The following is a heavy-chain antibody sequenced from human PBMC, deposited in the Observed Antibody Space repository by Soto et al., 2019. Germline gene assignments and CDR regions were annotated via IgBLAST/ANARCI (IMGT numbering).Heavy chain of an antibody. D-gene: IGHD2-2*01. Sequence: GGSLRLSCAASGFTFSSYAMSWVRQAPGKGLEWVSAISGSGGSTYYADSVKGRFTISRDNSKNTLYVQMNSLRADDTAVYYCARRSSIPPGNYYYYMDVWGKGTTVTVSS. CDR1: GFTFSSYA. CDR3: ARRSSIPPGNYYYYMDV. CDR2: ISGSGGST. V-gene: IGHV3-23*01. J-gene: IGHJ6*03.